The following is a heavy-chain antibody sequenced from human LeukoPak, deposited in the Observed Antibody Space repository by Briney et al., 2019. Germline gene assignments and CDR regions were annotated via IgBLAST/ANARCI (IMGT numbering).Heavy chain of an antibody. CDR3: ARHREMATGYYFDY. CDR1: GGSISSYY. Sequence: PSETLSLTCTVSGGSISSYYWSWIRQPPGKGLEWIGYIYYSGSTNYNPSLKSRVTISVDTSKNQFSLKLSSVTAADTAVYYCARHREMATGYYFDYWGQGTLVTVSS. D-gene: IGHD5-24*01. CDR2: IYYSGST. V-gene: IGHV4-59*01. J-gene: IGHJ4*02.